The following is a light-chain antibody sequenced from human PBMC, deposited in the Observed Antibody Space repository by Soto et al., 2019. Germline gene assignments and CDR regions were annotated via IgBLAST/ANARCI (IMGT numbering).Light chain of an antibody. Sequence: DIQMTQSPSSLSASVGDRVTITCRASQSISNYLNWYQQRPGKAPKLLIYAAFSLQSAVPSRFSGSRSGTDFTLSINSLQPDYFATYYCQQTYTTPRTFGQGTKVEIK. J-gene: IGKJ1*01. V-gene: IGKV1-39*01. CDR3: QQTYTTPRT. CDR1: QSISNY. CDR2: AAF.